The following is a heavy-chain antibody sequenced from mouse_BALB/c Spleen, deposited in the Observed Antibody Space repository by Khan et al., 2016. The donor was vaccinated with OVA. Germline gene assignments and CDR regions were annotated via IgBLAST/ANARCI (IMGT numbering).Heavy chain of an antibody. D-gene: IGHD1-2*01. Sequence: VQLKESGPGLVKPSQSLSLTCTVTGYSITSGYAWNWIRQFPGNKLEWMGYISYSGVTSYTPSLKSRISITRDTSKNQFFLQLNSVTTEDTATYYCARGNYYGYVFDYWGQGTTLTVSS. CDR3: ARGNYYGYVFDY. V-gene: IGHV3-2*02. CDR2: ISYSGVT. J-gene: IGHJ2*01. CDR1: GYSITSGYA.